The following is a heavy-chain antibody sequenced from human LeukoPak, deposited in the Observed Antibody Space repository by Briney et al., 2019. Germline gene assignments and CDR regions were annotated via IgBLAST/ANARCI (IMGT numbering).Heavy chain of an antibody. CDR2: IRYDGTEK. Sequence: PGRSLRLSCAASGFTFNTYGMHWVRQAPGKGLEWVAVIRYDGTEKYYSDSVKGRFTISRDNSQNTLYLQMNSLRVEDTAVYYCARDHFGPTENWGQGTLVTVSS. D-gene: IGHD3-10*01. V-gene: IGHV3-33*01. CDR3: ARDHFGPTEN. CDR1: GFTFNTYG. J-gene: IGHJ4*02.